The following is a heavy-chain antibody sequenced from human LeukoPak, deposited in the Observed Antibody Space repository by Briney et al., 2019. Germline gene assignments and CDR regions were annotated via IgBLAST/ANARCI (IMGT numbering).Heavy chain of an antibody. CDR3: ARDMWQQFGWFDP. CDR1: GYTFTAYY. J-gene: IGHJ5*02. Sequence: EASVKVSCKASGYTFTAYYMHWVRQAPGQGLEWMGWINPNTGDTNYAQRFQGRVTMTRDTSISTAYMDLSRLRSDDTAVYYCARDMWQQFGWFDPWGQGTLVTVSS. D-gene: IGHD6-13*01. V-gene: IGHV1-2*02. CDR2: INPNTGDT.